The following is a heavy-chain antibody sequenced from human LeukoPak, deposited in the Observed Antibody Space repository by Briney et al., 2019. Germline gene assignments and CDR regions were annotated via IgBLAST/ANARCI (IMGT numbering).Heavy chain of an antibody. CDR3: ARDNWNYFFDY. V-gene: IGHV4-4*07. D-gene: IGHD1-7*01. CDR1: GGSISSYY. Sequence: SETLSLTCTVSGGSISSYYWSWIRQPAGKGLEWIGRIYTSGSTYYNPSLKSRVTISVDTSKNQFSLKLSSVTAADTAVYYCARDNWNYFFDYWGQGTLVTVSS. J-gene: IGHJ4*02. CDR2: IYTSGST.